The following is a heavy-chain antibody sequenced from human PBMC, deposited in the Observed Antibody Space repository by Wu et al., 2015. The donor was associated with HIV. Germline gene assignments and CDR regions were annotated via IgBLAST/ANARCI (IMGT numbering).Heavy chain of an antibody. CDR2: NIPFFGSP. CDR1: GGTFSNYA. J-gene: IGHJ4*02. Sequence: QVQLVQSGAEVKKPGSSVKVSCKASGGTFSNYAITWVRQAPGQGLEWMGGNIPFFGSPNYAQKFQGRVTITTDESTSTVYMELSSLRSEDTAVYYCARDRGSDYYDSSGYYPLPVYWGQGTLVTVS. V-gene: IGHV1-69*05. CDR3: ARDRGSDYYDSSGYYPLPVY. D-gene: IGHD3-22*01.